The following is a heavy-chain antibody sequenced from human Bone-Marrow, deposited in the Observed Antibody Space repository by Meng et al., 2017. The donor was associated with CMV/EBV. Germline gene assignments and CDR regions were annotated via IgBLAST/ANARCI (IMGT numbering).Heavy chain of an antibody. D-gene: IGHD2-8*01. CDR1: GYTFTQYA. CDR3: ARDEACFNGACYLGAY. CDR2: ISTSRGDT. J-gene: IGHJ4*02. Sequence: ASVKVSCKTSGYTFTQYAVHWVRQAPGRGLEWVGWISTSRGDTNSAQKFQGRVTMTMDMSISTAYMELSSLRSDDTAVYYCARDEACFNGACYLGAYWGQGTLVTVSS. V-gene: IGHV1-2*02.